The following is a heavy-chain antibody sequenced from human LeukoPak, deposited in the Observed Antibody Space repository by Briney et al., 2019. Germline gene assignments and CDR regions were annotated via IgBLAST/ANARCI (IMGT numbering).Heavy chain of an antibody. J-gene: IGHJ5*02. Sequence: PSETLSLTCTVSGGSISSYYWSWVRQPAGRGLGWIGRIYTSGSTNYNPSLKSRVIMSVDTSKNQFSLKLSSVTAADTAVYYCARDTYDFWGAPHNWFDPWGQGTLVTVSS. V-gene: IGHV4-4*07. CDR2: IYTSGST. CDR1: GGSISSYY. CDR3: ARDTYDFWGAPHNWFDP. D-gene: IGHD3-3*01.